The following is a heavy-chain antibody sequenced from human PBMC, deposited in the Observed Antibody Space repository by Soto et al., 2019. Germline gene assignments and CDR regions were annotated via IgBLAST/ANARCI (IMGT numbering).Heavy chain of an antibody. Sequence: GSLRLSCAASVFAFSDYAMSWVRQAPGKGLEWVSGLGGSNSDTHYAASVEGRFTVSRDNSKSTLFLQMNSLRVEDTAVYYCAKDKVDHNSVWDPFDIWGQGTLVTVSS. V-gene: IGHV3-23*01. CDR3: AKDKVDHNSVWDPFDI. CDR2: LGGSNSDT. D-gene: IGHD2-15*01. CDR1: VFAFSDYA. J-gene: IGHJ3*02.